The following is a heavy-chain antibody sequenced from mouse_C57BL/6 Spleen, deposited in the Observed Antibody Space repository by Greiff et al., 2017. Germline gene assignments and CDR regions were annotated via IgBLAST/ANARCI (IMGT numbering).Heavy chain of an antibody. D-gene: IGHD1-1*01. CDR2: IYPRSGNT. CDR3: ARPYYYGSSYVRLGLYYFDY. V-gene: IGHV1-81*01. Sequence: QVQLQQSGAELARPGASVKLSCKASGYTFTSYGISWVKQRTGQGLEWIGEIYPRSGNTYYNEKFKGKATLTADKSSSTAYMELRSLTSEDSAVYFCARPYYYGSSYVRLGLYYFDYWGQGTTLAVSS. J-gene: IGHJ2*01. CDR1: GYTFTSYG.